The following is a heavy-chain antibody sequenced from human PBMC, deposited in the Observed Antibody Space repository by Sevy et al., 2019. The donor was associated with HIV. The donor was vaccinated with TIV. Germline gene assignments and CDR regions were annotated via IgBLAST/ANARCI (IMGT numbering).Heavy chain of an antibody. D-gene: IGHD3-3*01. CDR1: GFTFSSYS. CDR3: AREAPPGVETYYYYGMDV. Sequence: GGSLRLSCAASGFTFSSYSMNWVRQAPGKGLEWVSYISSSGSTIYYADSVKGRFTISRDDAKNSLYLQMNSLRAEDTDVYYCAREAPPGVETYYYYGMDVWGQGTTVTVSS. CDR2: ISSSGSTI. J-gene: IGHJ6*02. V-gene: IGHV3-48*01.